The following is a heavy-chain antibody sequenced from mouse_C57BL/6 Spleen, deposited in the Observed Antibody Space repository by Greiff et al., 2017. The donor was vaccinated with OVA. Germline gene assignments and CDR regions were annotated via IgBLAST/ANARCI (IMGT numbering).Heavy chain of an antibody. J-gene: IGHJ3*01. CDR2: IYPGSGST. V-gene: IGHV1-55*01. D-gene: IGHD1-2*01. Sequence: QVQLQQPGAELVKPGASVKMSCKASGYTFTSYWITWVKQRPGQGLEWIGDIYPGSGSTNYNEKFKSKATLTADTSSSTAYMQLSSLTSEDSAVYYCARRSYGPFAYWGQGTLVTVSA. CDR1: GYTFTSYW. CDR3: ARRSYGPFAY.